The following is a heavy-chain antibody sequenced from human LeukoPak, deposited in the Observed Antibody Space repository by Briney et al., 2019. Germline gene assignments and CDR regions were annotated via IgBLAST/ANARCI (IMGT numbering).Heavy chain of an antibody. D-gene: IGHD6-19*01. CDR2: ISYDGSNK. CDR3: AGALQWLAHFDY. CDR1: GFTFSSYA. V-gene: IGHV3-30*04. J-gene: IGHJ4*02. Sequence: GGSLRLSCAASGFTFSSYAMHWVRQAPGKGLEWVAVISYDGSNKYYADSVKGRFTISRDNSKNTLYLQMNSLRAEDTAVYYCAGALQWLAHFDYWGQGTLVTVSS.